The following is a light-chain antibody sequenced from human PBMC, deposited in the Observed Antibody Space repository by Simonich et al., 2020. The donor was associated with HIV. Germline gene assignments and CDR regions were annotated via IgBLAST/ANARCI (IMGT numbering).Light chain of an antibody. CDR1: QTVLYNSNNKNF. J-gene: IGKJ2*01. Sequence: DIVMTQSPDSLAVSLGARATINCKSSQTVLYNSNNKNFLAWYQQKPGQPPKLLMYWASTGEAGVPDRFSGSGSGTDFTLTISNLQAEDVAVYYCQQYYSIPYTFGQGSKLEI. CDR2: WAS. V-gene: IGKV4-1*01. CDR3: QQYYSIPYT.